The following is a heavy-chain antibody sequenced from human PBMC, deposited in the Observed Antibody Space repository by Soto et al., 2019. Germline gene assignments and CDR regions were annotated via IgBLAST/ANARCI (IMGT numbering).Heavy chain of an antibody. CDR1: GGTFSSYA. Sequence: QVQLVQSGAEVKKPGSSVKVSCKASGGTFSSYAISWVRQAPGQGLEWMGGIIPIFGTANYAQKFQGRVTVSRDETQEPGYMGPRKPEFEGKGVYFWCSGGGYYMVSGVINHLYFDYWGQGTLVTVSS. J-gene: IGHJ4*02. CDR2: IIPIFGTA. D-gene: IGHD3-10*01. V-gene: IGHV1-69*01. CDR3: CSGGGYYMVSGVINHLYFDY.